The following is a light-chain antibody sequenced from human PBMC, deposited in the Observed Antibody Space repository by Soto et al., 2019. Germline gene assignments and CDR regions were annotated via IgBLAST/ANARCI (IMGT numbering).Light chain of an antibody. J-gene: IGKJ4*01. CDR2: GAS. CDR3: QHYDDSPQVP. Sequence: IVLTQSPGTLSLSPGERATLSCRASQSVTGRYLAWYQQKPGQAPRLVIYGASDRATGIPDRFRGSGSGTDFTLTISRLEPEDFAVYYCQHYDDSPQVPFGGGTRVEIK. CDR1: QSVTGRY. V-gene: IGKV3-20*01.